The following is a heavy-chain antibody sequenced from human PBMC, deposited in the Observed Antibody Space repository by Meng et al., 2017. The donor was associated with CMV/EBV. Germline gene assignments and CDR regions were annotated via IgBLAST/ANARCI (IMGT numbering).Heavy chain of an antibody. Sequence: GESLKIPCAASGFTFSSYVMNWVRQAPRKGLEWVSYISSSGSTIYYADSVKGRFAISRDNAKNSLYLQMNSLRAEDTAVYYCAREGGYCSSTSCLYYYYYGMDVWGQGTTVTVSS. CDR1: GFTFSSYV. V-gene: IGHV3-48*03. D-gene: IGHD2-2*01. J-gene: IGHJ6*02. CDR2: ISSSGSTI. CDR3: AREGGYCSSTSCLYYYYYGMDV.